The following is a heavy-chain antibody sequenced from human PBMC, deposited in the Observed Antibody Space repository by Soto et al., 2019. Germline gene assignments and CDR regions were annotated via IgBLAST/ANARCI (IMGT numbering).Heavy chain of an antibody. J-gene: IGHJ4*02. CDR2: INHSGST. CDR1: GGSFSGYY. CDR3: ARSKPVLLWFGESPYFDY. V-gene: IGHV4-34*01. D-gene: IGHD3-10*01. Sequence: SETLSLACAVYGGSFSGYYWSWIRQPPGKGLEWIGEINHSGSTNYNPSLKSRVTISVDTSKNQFSLKLSSVTAADTAVYYCARSKPVLLWFGESPYFDYWGQGTLVTVSS.